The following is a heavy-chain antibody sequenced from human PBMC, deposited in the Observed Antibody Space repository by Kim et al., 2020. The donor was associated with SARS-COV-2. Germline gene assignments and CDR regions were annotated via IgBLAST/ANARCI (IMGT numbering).Heavy chain of an antibody. CDR1: GGSISSSNW. D-gene: IGHD5-12*01. Sequence: SETLSLTCAVSGGSISSSNWWSWVRQPPGKGLEWIGEIYHSGSTNYNPSLKSRVTISVDKSKNQFSLKLSSVTAADTAVYYCASRGYDLWRYYGMDVWSQGTTVTVSS. V-gene: IGHV4-4*02. J-gene: IGHJ6*02. CDR3: ASRGYDLWRYYGMDV. CDR2: IYHSGST.